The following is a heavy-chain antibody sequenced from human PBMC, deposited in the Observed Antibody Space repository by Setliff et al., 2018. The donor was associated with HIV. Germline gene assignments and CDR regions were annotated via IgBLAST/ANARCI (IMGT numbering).Heavy chain of an antibody. CDR2: INPRGGST. J-gene: IGHJ4*02. D-gene: IGHD5-18*01. V-gene: IGHV1-46*01. Sequence: GASVKVSCKASGYTFLNYDINWLRQAPGQGLEWMGIINPRGGSTTYAQKFQGRVTMTRDTSTSTVYVELSSLRSEDTAVYYCARTLPQYTNLFDYWGQGTLVTVSS. CDR3: ARTLPQYTNLFDY. CDR1: GYTFLNYD.